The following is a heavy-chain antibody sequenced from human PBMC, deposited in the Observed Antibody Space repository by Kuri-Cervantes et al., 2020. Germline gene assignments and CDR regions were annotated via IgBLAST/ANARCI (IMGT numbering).Heavy chain of an antibody. J-gene: IGHJ4*02. V-gene: IGHV3-30*03. CDR3: ARGSSWYYYYFDY. CDR1: GFTFSSYG. CDR2: ISYDGSNK. Sequence: GESLKISCAASGFTFSSYGMHWVRQAPGKGLEWVAVISYDGSNKYYADSVKGRFTISRDNSKNTLYLQMNSLRAEDTAVYYCARGSSWYYYYFDYWGQGTLVTVSS. D-gene: IGHD6-13*01.